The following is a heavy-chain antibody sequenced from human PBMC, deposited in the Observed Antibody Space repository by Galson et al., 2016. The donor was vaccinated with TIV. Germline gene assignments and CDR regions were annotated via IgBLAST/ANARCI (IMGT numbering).Heavy chain of an antibody. Sequence: SVKVSCKASGYTFTRHYMHWVRQAPGQGLEWMGIINPITGITTYAQNFQGRVTMTRDTSTSTVQMELSSLRSEDTAVYYCARWFDSSGYYYFDYWGQGSLITDSS. CDR2: INPITGIT. D-gene: IGHD3-22*01. J-gene: IGHJ4*01. CDR1: GYTFTRHY. CDR3: ARWFDSSGYYYFDY. V-gene: IGHV1-46*01.